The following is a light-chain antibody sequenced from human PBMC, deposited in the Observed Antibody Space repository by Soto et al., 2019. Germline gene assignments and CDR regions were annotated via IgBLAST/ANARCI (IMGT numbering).Light chain of an antibody. J-gene: IGLJ3*02. V-gene: IGLV4-69*01. CDR2: LTSHGSH. CDR3: QTWGTGIRV. CDR1: SGHSSYA. Sequence: QLVLTQSPSASASLGASVKLTCTLSSGHSSYAIACYQQRPEKGPRYLMKLTSHGSHTKGDGIPDRFSGSSSGAERYLTISSLQSEDEADYYCQTWGTGIRVFGGGTKLTVL.